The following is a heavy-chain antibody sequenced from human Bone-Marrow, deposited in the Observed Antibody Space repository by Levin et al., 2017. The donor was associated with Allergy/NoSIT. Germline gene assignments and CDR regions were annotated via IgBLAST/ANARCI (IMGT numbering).Heavy chain of an antibody. CDR3: ARDLVVPTPYAFDI. V-gene: IGHV4-31*03. J-gene: IGHJ3*02. CDR1: GGSLITGGFH. CDR2: IYYSGST. D-gene: IGHD2-2*01. Sequence: SQTLSLTCTVSGGSLITGGFHWTWIRQVPGTGLEWIGNIYYSGSTYYSPSLKSRLTISIDTSKNQFSLTLSSVTAADTAVYYCARDLVVPTPYAFDIWGHGTTVTVSS.